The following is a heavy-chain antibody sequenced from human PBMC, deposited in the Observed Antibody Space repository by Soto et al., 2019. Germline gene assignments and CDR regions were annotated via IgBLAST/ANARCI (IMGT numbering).Heavy chain of an antibody. D-gene: IGHD6-19*01. CDR1: GYTLTELS. V-gene: IGHV1-24*01. CDR2: LDPEDGET. CDR3: ATELRGLAADSFDY. J-gene: IGHJ4*02. Sequence: ASVKVSCKVTGYTLTELSMHWVRQAPGKGLEWMGGLDPEDGETLYAQKFQGRVTLTEDTSTDTVYMELSSLRSEDTAVYYCATELRGLAADSFDYWGQGTRVTVS.